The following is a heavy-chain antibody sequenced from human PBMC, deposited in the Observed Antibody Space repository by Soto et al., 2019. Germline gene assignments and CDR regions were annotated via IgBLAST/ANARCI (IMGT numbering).Heavy chain of an antibody. CDR3: ATSRVSIAVAGETEYYFDY. V-gene: IGHV1-2*04. CDR2: INPNSGGT. D-gene: IGHD6-19*01. J-gene: IGHJ4*02. CDR1: GYTFTGYY. Sequence: GASVKVSCKASGYTFTGYYMHWVRQAPGQGLEWMGWINPNSGGTSYAQKFQGWVTMTRDTSISTAYMELSRLRSDDTAVYYCATSRVSIAVAGETEYYFDYWGQGTLVTVSS.